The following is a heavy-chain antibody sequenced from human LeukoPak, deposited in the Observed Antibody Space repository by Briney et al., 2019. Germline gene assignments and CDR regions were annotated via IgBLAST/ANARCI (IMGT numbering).Heavy chain of an antibody. D-gene: IGHD6-19*01. CDR2: IKQDGSDK. V-gene: IGHV3-7*02. CDR3: ARGRGISTGWYSFDY. J-gene: IGHJ4*02. CDR1: GFTFSAYW. Sequence: GGSLRLSCAASGFTFSAYWMSWVRQAPGKGLEWVASIKQDGSDKYYVDSVKGRFTVSRDNAKNTLYLQMSSLRDEDTAVYYCARGRGISTGWYSFDYWGQGTLVTVSS.